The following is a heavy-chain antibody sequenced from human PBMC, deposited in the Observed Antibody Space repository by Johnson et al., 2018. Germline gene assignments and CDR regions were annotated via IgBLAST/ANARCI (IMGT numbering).Heavy chain of an antibody. CDR3: ARVTKIRYFDPTPLDV. J-gene: IGHJ6*04. V-gene: IGHV3-74*02. D-gene: IGHD3-9*01. Sequence: VQLVQSGGGVVQPGGSLRLSCATSGFIFSSNWMHWVRQAPGGGLEWVSRINSDGSSTSYADSVKGRFTISRDNAKNTLYLQMNSLRAEATAVYYCARVTKIRYFDPTPLDVWGKGTTVTVSS. CDR2: INSDGSST. CDR1: GFIFSSNW.